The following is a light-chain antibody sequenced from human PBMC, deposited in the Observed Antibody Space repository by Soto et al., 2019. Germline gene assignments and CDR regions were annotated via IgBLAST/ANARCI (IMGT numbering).Light chain of an antibody. V-gene: IGLV1-36*01. J-gene: IGLJ2*01. Sequence: QSVLTQPPSVSEAPRQRVTISCSGSISNIGNNAVNWYHQLPGKAPKLLVYYDDLLPSGVSDRFSGSKSGTSASLAISGLQSDDEAVYYCAAWDDSLDVVLFGGGTKHTVL. CDR1: ISNIGNNA. CDR3: AAWDDSLDVVL. CDR2: YDD.